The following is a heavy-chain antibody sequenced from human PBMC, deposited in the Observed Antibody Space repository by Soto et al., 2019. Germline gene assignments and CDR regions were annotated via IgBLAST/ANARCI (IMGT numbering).Heavy chain of an antibody. D-gene: IGHD6-13*01. J-gene: IGHJ3*02. CDR3: AKGYTSSPAAFXI. Sequence: GGSLRLSCAASTFTFSSYSMNWVRQAPGKGLEWVSTITGSGASSYIIYADSVKGRFTISRDNAKNSLYLQMNSLRAEDSAVYYCAKGYTSSPAAFXIWGQGTMVTVSS. V-gene: IGHV3-21*01. CDR1: TFTFSSYS. CDR2: ITGSGASSYI.